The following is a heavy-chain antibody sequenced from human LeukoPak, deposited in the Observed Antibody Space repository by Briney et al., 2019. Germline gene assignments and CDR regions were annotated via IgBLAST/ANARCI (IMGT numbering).Heavy chain of an antibody. V-gene: IGHV4-4*07. CDR2: IYTSGST. D-gene: IGHD4-17*01. CDR3: ARDHLATVTTSVYYYYGMDV. J-gene: IGHJ6*02. CDR1: GGSISSYY. Sequence: PSETLSLTCTVSGGSISSYYWSWIRQPAGKGLEWIGRIYTSGSTNYNPSLKSRVTMSVDTSKNQFSLKLSSVTAADTAVYYCARDHLATVTTSVYYYYGMDVWGQGTTVTVSS.